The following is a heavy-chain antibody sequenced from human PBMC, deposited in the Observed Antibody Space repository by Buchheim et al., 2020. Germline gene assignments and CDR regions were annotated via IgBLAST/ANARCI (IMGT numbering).Heavy chain of an antibody. CDR2: IDWDDGK. CDR1: GLSLRNIGVS. D-gene: IGHD5-24*01. Sequence: QVSLRESGPAQVRTTETLTLTCTVSGLSLRNIGVSVSWIRQPPGKPLQWLARIDWDDGKYYNTSLETRLTVSQRTSKKQVVLTLTNVDPADTATYYCARENDYNALDSWGQGTL. J-gene: IGHJ4*02. V-gene: IGHV2-70*15. CDR3: ARENDYNALDS.